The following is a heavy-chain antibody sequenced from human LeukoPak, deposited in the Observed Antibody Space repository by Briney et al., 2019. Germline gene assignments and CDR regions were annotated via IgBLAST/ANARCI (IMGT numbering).Heavy chain of an antibody. V-gene: IGHV1-2*02. CDR1: GYTFTGYY. D-gene: IGHD3-10*01. J-gene: IGHJ5*02. CDR2: INPNSGGT. CDR3: ARGGTTVRGVMNWFDP. Sequence: ASVKVSCKASGYTFTGYYMHWVRQAPGQGLKWMGWINPNSGGTNYAQKFQGRVTMTRDTSISTAYMELSRLRSDDTAVYYCARGGTTVRGVMNWFDPWGQGTLVTVSS.